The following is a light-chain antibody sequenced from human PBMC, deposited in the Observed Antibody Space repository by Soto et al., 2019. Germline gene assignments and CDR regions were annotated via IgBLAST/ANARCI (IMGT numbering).Light chain of an antibody. Sequence: EIVLPPSPGTLSLSPGERATLSCRASQSVSSSYLAWYQQKPGQAPRLLIYGASSRATGIPDRFSCSGSGTDFTLTISRREPEDFAVYYCQQYGSSPLTFGGGTKVDIK. J-gene: IGKJ4*01. V-gene: IGKV3-20*01. CDR1: QSVSSSY. CDR3: QQYGSSPLT. CDR2: GAS.